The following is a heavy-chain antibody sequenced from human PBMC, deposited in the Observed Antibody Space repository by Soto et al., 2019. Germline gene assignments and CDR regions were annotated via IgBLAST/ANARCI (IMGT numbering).Heavy chain of an antibody. V-gene: IGHV1-18*04. CDR2: ISASNGNR. Sequence: QVQLVQSGAEVKKPGASVKVSCKASGYDFSSYGISWVRQAPGQGLEWMGWISASNGNRDYAQQFQGRVTMTSDTYRTTAYMELRSLRSDDTAVYYCVSDPQRNDYWGQGTLVNVSS. J-gene: IGHJ4*02. CDR3: VSDPQRNDY. D-gene: IGHD2-2*01. CDR1: GYDFSSYG.